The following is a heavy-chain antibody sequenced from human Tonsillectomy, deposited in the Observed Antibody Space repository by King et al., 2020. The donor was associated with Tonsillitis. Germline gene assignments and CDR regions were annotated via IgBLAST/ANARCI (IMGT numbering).Heavy chain of an antibody. Sequence: VQLVESGGGLVQPGGSLRLSCAASGFTFSHYTMNWVRQAPGKGLEWVSYISSSSSTIYYADSVKGRFTISRDNAKNSLHLLMNSLRAEDTAVYYCARAPVAVDYWGQGTLAT. V-gene: IGHV3-48*01. CDR1: GFTFSHYT. CDR2: ISSSSSTI. J-gene: IGHJ4*02. CDR3: ARAPVAVDY.